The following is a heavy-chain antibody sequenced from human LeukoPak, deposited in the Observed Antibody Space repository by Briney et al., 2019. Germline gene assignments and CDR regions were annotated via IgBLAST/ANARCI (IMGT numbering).Heavy chain of an antibody. Sequence: SETLSLTSAVYGASFSDYYWCCLRQPPGKGLEWIGIINSSGSTNYNPTLKGRLTISVDTTNNQFSLKLSSVTAADTAVYYCARGPRIVVVPSPGEDLSGDYWGQGSLVSVSS. CDR2: INSSGST. CDR3: ARGPRIVVVPSPGEDLSGDY. V-gene: IGHV4-34*01. D-gene: IGHD3-22*01. J-gene: IGHJ4*02. CDR1: GASFSDYY.